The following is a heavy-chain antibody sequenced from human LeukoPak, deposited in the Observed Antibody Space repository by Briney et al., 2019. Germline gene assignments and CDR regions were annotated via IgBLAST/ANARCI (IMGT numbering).Heavy chain of an antibody. CDR2: ISWNSGSI. Sequence: SLRLSCAASGFTFDDYAMHWVRQAPGKGLEWVSGISWNSGSIGYADSVKGRFTISRDNAKNSLYLQMNSLRAEDTALYYCAKGFDSSSWNFNYWGQGTLVTVSS. V-gene: IGHV3-9*01. D-gene: IGHD6-13*01. J-gene: IGHJ4*02. CDR3: AKGFDSSSWNFNY. CDR1: GFTFDDYA.